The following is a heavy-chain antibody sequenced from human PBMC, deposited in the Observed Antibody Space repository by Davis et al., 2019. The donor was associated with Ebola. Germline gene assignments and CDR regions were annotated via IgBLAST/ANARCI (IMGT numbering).Heavy chain of an antibody. D-gene: IGHD3-22*01. J-gene: IGHJ4*02. CDR3: ARRKRDYYDSSGYYGYFDY. CDR2: ISSSSSTI. CDR1: GFTFSSYS. Sequence: GGSLRLSCAASGFTFSSYSMNWVRQAPGKGLEWVSYISSSSSTIYYADSVKGRFTISRDNAKNSLYLQMNSLRDEDTAVYYCARRKRDYYDSSGYYGYFDYWGQGTLVTVSS. V-gene: IGHV3-48*02.